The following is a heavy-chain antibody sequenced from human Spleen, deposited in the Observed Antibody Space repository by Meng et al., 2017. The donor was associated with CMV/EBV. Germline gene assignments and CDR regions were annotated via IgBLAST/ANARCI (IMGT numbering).Heavy chain of an antibody. CDR3: ARDWFDPNSSPRGY. D-gene: IGHD6-13*01. CDR2: ISTSSSYR. J-gene: IGHJ4*02. CDR1: GFTFSSYS. Sequence: SGFTFSSYSMNWVRQAPGKGLEWVSSISTSSSYRYYADSVKGRFTISRDNAKNSLYLQMNSLRAEDTAVYYCARDWFDPNSSPRGYWGQGTLVTVSS. V-gene: IGHV3-21*01.